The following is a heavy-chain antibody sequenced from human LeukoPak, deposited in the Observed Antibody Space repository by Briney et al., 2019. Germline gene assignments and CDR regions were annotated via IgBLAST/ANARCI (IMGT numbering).Heavy chain of an antibody. CDR2: ISAYNGNT. CDR1: GYTFASYG. J-gene: IGHJ5*02. D-gene: IGHD2-2*02. CDR3: ARGRSTSCYSVCWFDP. V-gene: IGHV1-18*01. Sequence: ASVKVSCKASGYTFASYGISWVRQAPGQGLEWMGLISAYNGNTNYAQKLQGRVTITTDTSTSTGYMELRSLRSDDTAVYYCARGRSTSCYSVCWFDPWGQGTLVTVSS.